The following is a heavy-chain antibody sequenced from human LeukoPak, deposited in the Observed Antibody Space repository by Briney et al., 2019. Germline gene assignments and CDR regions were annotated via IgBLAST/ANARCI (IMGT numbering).Heavy chain of an antibody. V-gene: IGHV3-53*01. D-gene: IGHD2-15*01. Sequence: GGSLRLSCAASGFTVSSNYMSWVRQAPGKGLEWVSVIYSGGSTYYADSVKGRFTISRDNAKKSLYLQINSLRAEDTAVYYCARVLRYCSGGNCYSGGLGYMDVWGKGTTVTISS. CDR1: GFTVSSNY. CDR2: IYSGGST. CDR3: ARVLRYCSGGNCYSGGLGYMDV. J-gene: IGHJ6*03.